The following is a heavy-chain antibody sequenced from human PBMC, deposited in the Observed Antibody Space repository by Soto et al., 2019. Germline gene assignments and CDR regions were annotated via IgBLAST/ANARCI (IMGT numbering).Heavy chain of an antibody. J-gene: IGHJ3*02. Sequence: GGSLRLSCAASGFTFSSYWMSWVRQAPGKGLEWVANIKGDGSEKYYVDSVKGRFTISRDNAKNSLYLQMNSLRAEDTATYYCASLNNNASHXDAFDIWGQGTMVTVS. V-gene: IGHV3-7*01. CDR2: IKGDGSEK. D-gene: IGHD3-16*01. CDR3: ASLNNNASHXDAFDI. CDR1: GFTFSSYW.